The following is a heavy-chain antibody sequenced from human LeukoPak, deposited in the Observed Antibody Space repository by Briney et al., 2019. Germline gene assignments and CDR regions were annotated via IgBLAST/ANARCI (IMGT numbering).Heavy chain of an antibody. V-gene: IGHV4-31*03. CDR2: IYYSGST. Sequence: NPSETLSLTCTVSGGSISSGGYYWSWIRQHPGKGLEWIGYIYYSGSTYYNPSLKSRVTISVDTSKNQFSLKLSSVTAADTAVYYCARGTHYDSSGYYYYGMDVWGQGTTVTVSS. CDR3: ARGTHYDSSGYYYYGMDV. D-gene: IGHD3-22*01. CDR1: GGSISSGGYY. J-gene: IGHJ6*02.